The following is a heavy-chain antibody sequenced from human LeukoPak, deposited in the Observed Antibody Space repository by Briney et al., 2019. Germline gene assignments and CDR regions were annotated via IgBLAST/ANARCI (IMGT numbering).Heavy chain of an antibody. D-gene: IGHD6-19*01. CDR2: ISYNGSNK. V-gene: IGHV3-30*04. CDR1: RFTFSAYP. Sequence: VGSLRLSCAASRFTFSAYPMHWGRQAPGQGLGWGAVISYNGSNKYYADSVKGRFTLSRDNSKNTLYLHMNSLRADDTAVYYCARDIVPYSSGWSGGFDYWGQGTLVTVSS. J-gene: IGHJ4*02. CDR3: ARDIVPYSSGWSGGFDY.